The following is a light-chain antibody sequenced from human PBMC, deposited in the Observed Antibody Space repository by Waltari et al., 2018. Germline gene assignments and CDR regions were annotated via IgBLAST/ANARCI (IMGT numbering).Light chain of an antibody. CDR2: GNY. CDR3: AAWDDSLNGVV. Sequence: QSVLTQPPSASGTPGQRVTISCSGSSSNIGSNSVNWYQQLPGTAPKLLVYGNYQRPSRVPDRVSGSKSGTSASLAISGLQSQDEADYYCAAWDDSLNGVVFGGGTKLTV. V-gene: IGLV1-44*01. J-gene: IGLJ2*01. CDR1: SSNIGSNS.